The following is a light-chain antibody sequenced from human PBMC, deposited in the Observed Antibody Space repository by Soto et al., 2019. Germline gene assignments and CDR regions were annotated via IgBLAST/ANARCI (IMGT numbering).Light chain of an antibody. V-gene: IGKV3-11*01. J-gene: IGKJ5*01. CDR1: QSDSSY. CDR3: QQRSNWPPPIT. Sequence: EIVLTQSPATLSLSPGERATLFRTSSQSDSSYFAWYQQKPGQAPRLIIYDASNGATGIPARFSGSRSGTDFTLTISSLEPEEFAVYYCQQRSNWPPPITFGQGTRLEIK. CDR2: DAS.